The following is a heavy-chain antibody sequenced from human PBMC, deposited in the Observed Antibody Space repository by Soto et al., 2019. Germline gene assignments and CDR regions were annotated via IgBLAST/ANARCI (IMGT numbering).Heavy chain of an antibody. CDR1: GFPFGSYG. D-gene: IGHD4-17*01. Sequence: PGGSLSLSCAASGFPFGSYGMHWVRQAPGKGLEWVAVIWYDGSNKYYADSVKGRFTISRGNSKNTLYLQMNSLRAEDTAVYYCARDKWHGDYSMDVWGQGTTVTVSS. J-gene: IGHJ6*02. V-gene: IGHV3-33*01. CDR3: ARDKWHGDYSMDV. CDR2: IWYDGSNK.